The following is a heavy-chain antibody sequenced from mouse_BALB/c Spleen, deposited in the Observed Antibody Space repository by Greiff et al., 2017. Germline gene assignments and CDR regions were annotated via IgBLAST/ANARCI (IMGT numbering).Heavy chain of an antibody. Sequence: LVKTGASVKISCKASGYSFTGYYMHWVKQSHGKSLEWIGYISCYNGATSYNQKFKGKATFTVDTSSSTAYMQFNSLTSEDSAVYYCAGTGTRGAWFAYWGQGTLVTVSA. J-gene: IGHJ3*01. CDR1: GYSFTGYY. CDR2: ISCYNGAT. CDR3: AGTGTRGAWFAY. V-gene: IGHV1S34*01. D-gene: IGHD4-1*01.